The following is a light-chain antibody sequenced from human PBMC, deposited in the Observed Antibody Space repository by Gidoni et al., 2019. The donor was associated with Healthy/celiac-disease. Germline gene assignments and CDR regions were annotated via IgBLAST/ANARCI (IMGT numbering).Light chain of an antibody. V-gene: IGKV1-8*01. CDR2: AAS. CDR3: QQYYSYRIT. J-gene: IGKJ5*01. Sequence: AIRMTQSPSSFSASTGDRVTITCRASQGISSYLAWYQQKPGKAPKLLIYAASTLQSGVPSSFSGSGSGTDFTLTISCLQSEDFATYYCQQYYSYRITFGQGTRLEIK. CDR1: QGISSY.